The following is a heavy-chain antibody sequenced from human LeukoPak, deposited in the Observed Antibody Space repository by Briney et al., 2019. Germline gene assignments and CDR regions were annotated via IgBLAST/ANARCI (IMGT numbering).Heavy chain of an antibody. Sequence: GGSLRLSCSASGFTFDDYGMSWVRQAPGKGLEWVSDINWNGGSTAYADSVKGRFTISRDNAKNSLYLQMNSLRAEDTALYYCARGGSMIVFDYWGQGALVTVSS. D-gene: IGHD3-22*01. CDR1: GFTFDDYG. J-gene: IGHJ4*02. CDR3: ARGGSMIVFDY. CDR2: INWNGGST. V-gene: IGHV3-20*04.